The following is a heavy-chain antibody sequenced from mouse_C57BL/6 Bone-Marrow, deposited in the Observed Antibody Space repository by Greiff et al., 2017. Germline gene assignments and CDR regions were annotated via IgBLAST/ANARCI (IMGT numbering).Heavy chain of an antibody. Sequence: QVQLQQSGAELVRPGTSVKVSCKASGYAFTNYLIEWVKQRPGQGLEWIGVINPGSGGTNYNEKFKGKATLTADKSSSTAYMQLSSLTSEDSAVYFCARSFPYYYGSRGDWYFDVWGTGTTVTVSS. CDR3: ARSFPYYYGSRGDWYFDV. J-gene: IGHJ1*03. CDR2: INPGSGGT. V-gene: IGHV1-54*01. CDR1: GYAFTNYL. D-gene: IGHD1-1*01.